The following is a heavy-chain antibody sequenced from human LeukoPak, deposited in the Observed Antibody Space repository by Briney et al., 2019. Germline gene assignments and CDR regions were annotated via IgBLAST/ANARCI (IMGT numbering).Heavy chain of an antibody. CDR1: GYTFTSYA. V-gene: IGHV1-3*01. CDR3: AREGTRLSGSSRWFDP. D-gene: IGHD3-10*01. CDR2: INAGNGNT. Sequence: ASVKVSCKASGYTFTSYAMHWVRQAPGQRLEWMGWINAGNGNTKYSQKFQGRVTITRDTSASTAYMGLSSLRSEDTAVYYCAREGTRLSGSSRWFDPWGQGTLVTVSS. J-gene: IGHJ5*02.